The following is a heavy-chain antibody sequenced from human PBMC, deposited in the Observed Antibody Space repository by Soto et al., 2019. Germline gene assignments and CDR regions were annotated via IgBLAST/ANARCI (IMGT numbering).Heavy chain of an antibody. D-gene: IGHD6-25*01. J-gene: IGHJ5*02. V-gene: IGHV5-51*01. CDR2: IYPGDSDT. CDR1: GYTFSDYW. Sequence: PGESLKISCKGSGYTFSDYWIGWVRQMPGKGLDWMGIIYPGDSDTKYSPSFQGQVTISADKSIKTAYLQFSSLKASDTAVYYCARVSLGLLRNNWLDPWGQGTLVTVSS. CDR3: ARVSLGLLRNNWLDP.